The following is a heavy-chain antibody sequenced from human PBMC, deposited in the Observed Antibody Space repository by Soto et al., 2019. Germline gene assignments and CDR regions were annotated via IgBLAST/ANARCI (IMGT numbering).Heavy chain of an antibody. Sequence: QVQLVQSGAEVKKPGASVKVSCKASGYTFTDYYMHWVRQAPGQGLEWMGWINPNSGGTKYAQKFQGRVTMTRDTSISTAHMELSSLRSDDTAVYYCARAGIAAAGSGEYGMDVWGQGTTFTVSS. CDR1: GYTFTDYY. J-gene: IGHJ6*02. CDR2: INPNSGGT. V-gene: IGHV1-2*02. D-gene: IGHD6-13*01. CDR3: ARAGIAAAGSGEYGMDV.